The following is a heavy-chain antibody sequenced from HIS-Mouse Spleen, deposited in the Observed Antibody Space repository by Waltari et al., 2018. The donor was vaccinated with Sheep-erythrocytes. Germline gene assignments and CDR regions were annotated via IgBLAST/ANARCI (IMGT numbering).Heavy chain of an antibody. CDR2: ISWNSGSI. Sequence: EVQLVESGGGFVQPGRSLRRSLSASGFSFDDYSLHGVGQAPGKGLEWVSGISWNSGSIGYADSVKGRFTISRDNAKNSLYLQMNSLRAEDTALYYCAKDISRNIVVVPAAVGDYWGQGTLVTVSS. CDR1: GFSFDDYS. V-gene: IGHV3-9*01. J-gene: IGHJ4*02. CDR3: AKDISRNIVVVPAAVGDY. D-gene: IGHD2-2*01.